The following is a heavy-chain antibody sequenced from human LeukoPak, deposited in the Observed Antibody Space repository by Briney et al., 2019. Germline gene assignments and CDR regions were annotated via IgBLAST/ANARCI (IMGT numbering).Heavy chain of an antibody. Sequence: SETLSLTCTVSGGSISSSSYYWGWIRQPPGKGLEWIGSIYYSGSTYYNPSLKSRVTISVDTSKNQFSLKLSSVTAADTAVYYCARMGYYYGSGSYYSYAFDIWGQGTMVTVSS. D-gene: IGHD3-10*01. CDR1: GGSISSSSYY. V-gene: IGHV4-39*01. CDR2: IYYSGST. J-gene: IGHJ3*02. CDR3: ARMGYYYGSGSYYSYAFDI.